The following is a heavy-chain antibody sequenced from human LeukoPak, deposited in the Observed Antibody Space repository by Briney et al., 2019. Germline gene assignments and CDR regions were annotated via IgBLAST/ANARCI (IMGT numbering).Heavy chain of an antibody. CDR3: ARDVTYYTY. J-gene: IGHJ4*02. CDR1: GGSISSSY. D-gene: IGHD1-26*01. Sequence: SETLSLTCTVSGGSISSSYWSWIRQPPGKGLEWIGYIYYSGSTNYNPSLKSRVTISVDTSKNQFSLKLSSVTAADTAVYYCARDVTYYTYWGQGTLVTVSS. V-gene: IGHV4-59*01. CDR2: IYYSGST.